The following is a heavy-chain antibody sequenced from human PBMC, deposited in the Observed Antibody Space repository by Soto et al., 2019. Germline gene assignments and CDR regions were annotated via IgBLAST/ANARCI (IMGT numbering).Heavy chain of an antibody. D-gene: IGHD6-13*01. Sequence: GESLKISCKGSVYSFTSYWIGWVRQMPGKGLEYMGIIYPGDSDTRYSPSFQGQVTISADKSISTAYLQWSSLKAADTAVYYCARGNGSRVLDHWGQGTLVTVSS. CDR3: ARGNGSRVLDH. V-gene: IGHV5-51*01. J-gene: IGHJ4*02. CDR2: IYPGDSDT. CDR1: VYSFTSYW.